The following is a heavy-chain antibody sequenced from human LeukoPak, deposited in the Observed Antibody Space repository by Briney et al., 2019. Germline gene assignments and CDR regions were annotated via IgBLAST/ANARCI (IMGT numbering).Heavy chain of an antibody. CDR2: ISFSGSA. CDR3: ARVWDSTGYYYTQKNYLDH. Sequence: KPSETLSLTCTVSGGSISSSSYYWSWIRQSPEKGLEWIGYISFSGSATYNPSLKSRVTISRDTSKNQFSLKLTSVTAADTAVYYCARVWDSTGYYYTQKNYLDHWGQGTLVTVSS. J-gene: IGHJ4*02. CDR1: GGSISSSSYY. D-gene: IGHD3-22*01. V-gene: IGHV4-61*01.